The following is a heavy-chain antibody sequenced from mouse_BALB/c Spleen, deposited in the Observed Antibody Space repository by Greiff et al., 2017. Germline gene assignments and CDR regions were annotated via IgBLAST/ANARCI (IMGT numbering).Heavy chain of an antibody. CDR1: GYTFTSYV. D-gene: IGHD1-2*01. CDR2: INPYNDGT. J-gene: IGHJ3*01. V-gene: IGHV1-14*01. Sequence: VQLKESGPELVKPGASVKMSCKASGYTFTSYVMHWVKQKPGQGLEWIGYINPYNDGTKYNEKFKGKATLTSDKSSSTAYMELSSLTSEDSAVYYRARSTTATAGFAYWGEGTVVTVSA. CDR3: ARSTTATAGFAY.